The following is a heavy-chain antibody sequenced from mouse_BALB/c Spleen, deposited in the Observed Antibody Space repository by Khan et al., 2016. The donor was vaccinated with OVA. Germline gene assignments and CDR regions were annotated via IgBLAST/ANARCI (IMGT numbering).Heavy chain of an antibody. D-gene: IGHD2-4*01. CDR3: ARKDYYDYDPFPY. Sequence: VQLKESGPGLVKPSQSLSLTCTVTGYSITSEYAWNWIRQFPGNKLEWMGYINYSGKTRFNPSLKSRTSITRDTSKNQFFLQLNSVTTEDTATYYCARKDYYDYDPFPYWGQGTRVTVSA. CDR2: INYSGKT. V-gene: IGHV3-2*02. J-gene: IGHJ3*01. CDR1: GYSITSEYA.